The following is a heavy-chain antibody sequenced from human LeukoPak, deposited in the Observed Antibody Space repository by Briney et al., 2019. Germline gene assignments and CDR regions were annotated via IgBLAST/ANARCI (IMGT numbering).Heavy chain of an antibody. CDR1: AFTFDVYA. CDR2: ISWNSGSI. Sequence: SLRLACAAAAFTFDVYAMHWVRQAPGKGLEWVSGISWNSGSIDYADSVKGRFTISRDNAKHSLYLQMNSLRAEDTALYYCAKGSGYSYGLTDYWGQGTLVTVSS. D-gene: IGHD5-18*01. CDR3: AKGSGYSYGLTDY. V-gene: IGHV3-9*01. J-gene: IGHJ4*02.